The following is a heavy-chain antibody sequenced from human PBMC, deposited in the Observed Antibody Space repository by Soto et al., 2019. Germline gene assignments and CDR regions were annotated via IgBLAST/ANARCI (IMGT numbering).Heavy chain of an antibody. CDR2: ISSSSSTI. J-gene: IGHJ4*01. V-gene: IGHV3-48*02. CDR3: ARSGYGVGELPYYFDY. D-gene: IGHD3-10*01. CDR1: GFTFSSYS. Sequence: EVQLVESGGGLVQPGGSLRLSCAASGFTFSSYSMNWVRQAPGKGLEWVSYISSSSSTIYYAASVKGRFTISRDNAKNSLYLQMNSLRDEDTAVYYCARSGYGVGELPYYFDYWGQGTLVTVSS.